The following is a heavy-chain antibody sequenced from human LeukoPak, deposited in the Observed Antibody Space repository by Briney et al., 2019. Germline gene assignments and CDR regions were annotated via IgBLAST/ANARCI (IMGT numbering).Heavy chain of an antibody. Sequence: ASVKVSCKASGYTFTGYYMHWVRQAPGQGLEWMGWINPNGGGTNYAQKFQGRVTMTRDTSISTAYMELSRLRSDDTAVYYCARGAPQRQKPQWELHNAFDIWGQGTMVTVSS. CDR3: ARGAPQRQKPQWELHNAFDI. CDR1: GYTFTGYY. J-gene: IGHJ3*02. CDR2: INPNGGGT. D-gene: IGHD1-26*01. V-gene: IGHV1-2*02.